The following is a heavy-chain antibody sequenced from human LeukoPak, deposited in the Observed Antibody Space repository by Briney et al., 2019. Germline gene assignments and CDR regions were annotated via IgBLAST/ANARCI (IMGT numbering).Heavy chain of an antibody. CDR1: GFTFNEFG. CDR2: IWYDGSNK. D-gene: IGHD1-26*01. J-gene: IGHJ4*02. Sequence: GSLRLSCAASGFTFNEFGVHWVRQAPGQGLGWVALIWYDGSNKYYADSVKGRFTISRDNSKNTVYLQMNSLRVEDTAIYYCARDRPTGSYYSIDYWGQGTLATVSS. V-gene: IGHV3-33*01. CDR3: ARDRPTGSYYSIDY.